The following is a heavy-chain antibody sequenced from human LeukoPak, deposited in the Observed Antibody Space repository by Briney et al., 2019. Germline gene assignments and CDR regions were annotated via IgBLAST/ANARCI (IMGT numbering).Heavy chain of an antibody. CDR2: INHSGST. J-gene: IGHJ4*02. CDR3: ARARWTGTTRHFDY. D-gene: IGHD1-1*01. CDR1: GGSFSGYY. Sequence: SETLSLTCAVYGGSFSGYYWSWIRQPPGKGLEWIGEINHSGSTNYNPSLKSRVTISVDTSKNQFSLKLSSVTAADTAVYYCARARWTGTTRHFDYWGQGTLVTVSS. V-gene: IGHV4-34*01.